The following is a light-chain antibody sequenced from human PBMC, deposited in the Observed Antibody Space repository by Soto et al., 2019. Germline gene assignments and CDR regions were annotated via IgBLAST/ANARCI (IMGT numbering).Light chain of an antibody. J-gene: IGKJ3*01. CDR1: QSVGNF. CDR2: DAS. CDR3: QHRHN. Sequence: ALTQSPATLSLSPGERATLSCRASQSVGNFLTWYQQKPGQPPTLLIYDASIRAAGFPARFSSSGSGTDFTLTISSLEPGDYAVYYCQHRHNFGPGTKVDLK. V-gene: IGKV3-11*01.